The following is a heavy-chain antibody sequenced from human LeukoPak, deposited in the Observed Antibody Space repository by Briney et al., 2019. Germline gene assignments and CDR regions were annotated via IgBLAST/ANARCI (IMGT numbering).Heavy chain of an antibody. Sequence: GGSLRLSCVASGFSFSTTWMHWVRQAPGEGLVWVSRIDSDGSSTIYADSVKGRFTISRDNTKNTLYLQMNSLRAEDTAVYYCARLHYYGSGSYYYYMDVWGKGTTVTISS. V-gene: IGHV3-74*01. CDR3: ARLHYYGSGSYYYYMDV. CDR1: GFSFSTTW. J-gene: IGHJ6*03. CDR2: IDSDGSST. D-gene: IGHD3-10*01.